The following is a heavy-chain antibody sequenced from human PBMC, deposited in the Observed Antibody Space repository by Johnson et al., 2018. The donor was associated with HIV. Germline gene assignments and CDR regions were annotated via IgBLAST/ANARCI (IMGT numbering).Heavy chain of an antibody. CDR3: ATGVVVTAMNDAFDI. J-gene: IGHJ3*02. D-gene: IGHD2-21*02. CDR1: GFTFSSYG. Sequence: QMLLVESGGGVVQPGGSLRLSCAASGFTFSSYGMHWVRQAPGKGLAWVAFIRYDGSNKYYADSVKGRFTISRDNSKNTLYLQMNSLRAEDTAVYYCATGVVVTAMNDAFDIWGQGTMVTVSS. CDR2: IRYDGSNK. V-gene: IGHV3-30*02.